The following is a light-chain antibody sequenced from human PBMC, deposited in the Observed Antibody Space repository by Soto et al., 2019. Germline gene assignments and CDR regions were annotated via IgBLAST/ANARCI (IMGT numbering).Light chain of an antibody. J-gene: IGKJ3*01. CDR1: QSVSSSY. Sequence: EIVLTQSPGTLSLSPGERATLSCRASQSVSSSYLAWYQQRPGQAPRLLIFGASYRATGIPDRFSGSGSGTDFTLTISRLEPEDFAVHSCQHYSSSPPEFTFGPGTKVDSK. CDR3: QHYSSSPPEFT. CDR2: GAS. V-gene: IGKV3-20*01.